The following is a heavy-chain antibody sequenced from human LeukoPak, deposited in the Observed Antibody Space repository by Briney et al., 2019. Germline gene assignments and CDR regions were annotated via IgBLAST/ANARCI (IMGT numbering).Heavy chain of an antibody. D-gene: IGHD2-21*01. Sequence: ASVKVSCKASGYTFTSYAMHWVRQAPGQRLKWMGWINAGNGNTKYSQKFQGRVTITRDTSASTAYMELSSLSSDDTAMYFCARARTSIRFTDSFDIWSQGTLVTVSS. CDR3: ARARTSIRFTDSFDI. CDR2: INAGNGNT. V-gene: IGHV1-3*01. CDR1: GYTFTSYA. J-gene: IGHJ3*02.